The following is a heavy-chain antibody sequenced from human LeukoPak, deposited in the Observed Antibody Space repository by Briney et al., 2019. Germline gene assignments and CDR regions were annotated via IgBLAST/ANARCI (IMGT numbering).Heavy chain of an antibody. CDR3: ARGVIAALPY. J-gene: IGHJ4*02. V-gene: IGHV4-59*01. CDR2: IYYSGST. CDR1: GGSISSYY. Sequence: SSETLSLTCTVSGGSISSYYWSWIRQPPGKGLEWIGYIYYSGSTNYNPSLKSRVTISVDTSKNQFSLKLSSVTAADTAVYYCARGVIAALPYWGQGTLVTVSS. D-gene: IGHD6-6*01.